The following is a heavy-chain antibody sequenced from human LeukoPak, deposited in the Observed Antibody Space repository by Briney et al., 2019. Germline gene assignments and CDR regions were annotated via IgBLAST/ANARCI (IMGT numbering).Heavy chain of an antibody. CDR3: ARVLGPYYDSSGFDAFDI. Sequence: ASVKVSCKASGYTFTNYGITWVRQAPGQGLEWMGWISAHDGTRNYALKHEDRVTMTTDTSTSTAYMELRSLRSDDTAVYYCARVLGPYYDSSGFDAFDIWGQGTMVTVSS. J-gene: IGHJ3*02. CDR2: ISAHDGTR. V-gene: IGHV1-18*01. CDR1: GYTFTNYG. D-gene: IGHD3-22*01.